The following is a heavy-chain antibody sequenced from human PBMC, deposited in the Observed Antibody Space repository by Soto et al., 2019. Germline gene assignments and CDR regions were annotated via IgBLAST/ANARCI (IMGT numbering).Heavy chain of an antibody. D-gene: IGHD3-22*01. CDR2: IGSRTSDI. CDR3: VRDYYDTSGYPNTFDM. V-gene: IGHV3-21*01. J-gene: IGHJ3*02. Sequence: GSLRLSCAASGFTLSRHTMNWVRQAPGKGLEWVSFIGSRTSDIYYADSVKGRFTISRDNAKNSLYLDLTRLRAEDTAVYFCVRDYYDTSGYPNTFDMWGQGTMVTVSS. CDR1: GFTLSRHT.